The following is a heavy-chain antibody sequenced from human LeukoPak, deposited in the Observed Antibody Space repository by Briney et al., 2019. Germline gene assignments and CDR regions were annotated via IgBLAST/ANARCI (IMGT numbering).Heavy chain of an antibody. CDR2: MNPNSGNT. Sequence: VASVKVSCKASGYTFTGYYMHWVRQAPGQGLEWMGWMNPNSGNTGYAQKFQGRVTITRNTSISTAYMELSSLRSEDTAVYYCARQAAIGSYYYMDVWGKGTTVTVSS. J-gene: IGHJ6*03. CDR1: GYTFTGYY. V-gene: IGHV1-8*03. D-gene: IGHD2-2*01. CDR3: ARQAAIGSYYYMDV.